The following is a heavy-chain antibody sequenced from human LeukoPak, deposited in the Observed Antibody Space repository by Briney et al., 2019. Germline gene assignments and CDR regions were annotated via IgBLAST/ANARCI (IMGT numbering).Heavy chain of an antibody. D-gene: IGHD1-26*01. J-gene: IGHJ4*02. Sequence: SETLSLTCTVSGGSIYSTTFYWGWIRQPPGKGLEWIGSMYHDGSTYHDPSLKSRVTISVDTSNNQFSLKLTSVTAADTAVYFCARRSDSGSDDGEDYFDYWGQGTLVTVSS. CDR3: ARRSDSGSDDGEDYFDY. CDR1: GGSIYSTTFY. V-gene: IGHV4-39*01. CDR2: MYHDGST.